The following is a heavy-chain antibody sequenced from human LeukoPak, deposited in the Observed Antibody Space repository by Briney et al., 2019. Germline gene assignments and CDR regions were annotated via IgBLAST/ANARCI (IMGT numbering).Heavy chain of an antibody. CDR3: ARHPFSDGFDI. CDR2: IFHTGNS. CDR1: GGSISTFY. J-gene: IGHJ3*02. Sequence: SETLSLTCTISGGSISTFYWSWLRQPPGKGLEWIAYIFHTGNSNYNPSLKGRVTISVDTSKNQFSLKVNSVTAADTAMYYCARHPFSDGFDIWGQGTMVTVPS. V-gene: IGHV4-59*08.